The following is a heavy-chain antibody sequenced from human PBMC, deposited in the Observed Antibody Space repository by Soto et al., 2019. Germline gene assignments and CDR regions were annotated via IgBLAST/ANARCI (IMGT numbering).Heavy chain of an antibody. V-gene: IGHV4-30-4*01. Sequence: QVQLQESGPGLVKPSQTLSLTCTVSGGSISSGDYYWSWIRQPPGKGLEWIGYIYYSGSTYYNPALKSRVNISVDTSTSQFSLKLSSVTAADTAVYYCARNEKYCSSTSCRHYYYYGMDVWGQGTTVTVSS. J-gene: IGHJ6*02. CDR1: GGSISSGDYY. CDR3: ARNEKYCSSTSCRHYYYYGMDV. D-gene: IGHD2-2*01. CDR2: IYYSGST.